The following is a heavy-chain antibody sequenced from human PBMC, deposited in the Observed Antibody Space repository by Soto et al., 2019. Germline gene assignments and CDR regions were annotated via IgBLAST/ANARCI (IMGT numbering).Heavy chain of an antibody. D-gene: IGHD2-2*01. Sequence: QVQLVQSGAEVKKPGSSVKVSCKASGGTFGSYAISWVRQAPGQGLEWMGGIIPIFGTANYAQKFQGRVTITADESTSTAYMELSSLRSEDMAVYYCARAGDVDDTDILVVPAAFGAGMDVWGQGSTVPVSS. V-gene: IGHV1-69*01. CDR2: IIPIFGTA. CDR3: ARAGDVDDTDILVVPAAFGAGMDV. J-gene: IGHJ6*02. CDR1: GGTFGSYA.